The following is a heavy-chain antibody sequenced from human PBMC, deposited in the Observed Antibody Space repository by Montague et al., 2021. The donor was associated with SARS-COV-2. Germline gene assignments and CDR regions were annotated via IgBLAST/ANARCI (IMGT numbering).Heavy chain of an antibody. CDR1: GGSIGSYY. CDR3: ARSLDPSGTYYLPY. D-gene: IGHD3-10*01. Sequence: SETLSLTCSVSGGSIGSYYWCWLRQPPGKGLEWIGHIHYSGSNTYCPSSKSRVTITIDTPKNQYSLKLSSVTAAATAAYYFARSLDPSGTYYLPYWGQGTLVTVSS. J-gene: IGHJ4*02. CDR2: IHYSGSN. V-gene: IGHV4-59*01.